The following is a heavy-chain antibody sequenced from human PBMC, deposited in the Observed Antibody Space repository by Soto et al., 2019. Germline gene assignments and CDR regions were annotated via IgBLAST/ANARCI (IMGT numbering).Heavy chain of an antibody. V-gene: IGHV3-30-3*01. CDR3: AIDLPGVGELYYYCHGLDG. D-gene: IGHD3-10*01. CDR2: ISYDGSNK. J-gene: IGHJ6*01. CDR1: GFSLRSYA. Sequence: GGSLRLSCAASGFSLRSYAMAWFRQAPGKGLEWVAVISYDGSNKYCADSVKGRFTISRDNSKNTLYLQMNSLRAEDTAVYYCAIDLPGVGELYYYCHGLDGRRKRSTVPVS.